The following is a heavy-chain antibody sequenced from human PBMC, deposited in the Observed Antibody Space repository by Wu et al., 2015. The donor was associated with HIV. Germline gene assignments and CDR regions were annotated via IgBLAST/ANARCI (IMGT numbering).Heavy chain of an antibody. CDR2: INPNSGVT. V-gene: IGHV1-2*02. CDR3: ASCDRGGGACYDIEGGGYYSMDV. CDR1: RYTFTGYY. J-gene: IGHJ6*02. D-gene: IGHD2-21*02. Sequence: QVQLVQSGAEVKKPGASVKVSCKASRYTFTGYYIHWVRQAPGRGLEWMGWINPNSGVTNYAQKFRGRVTMTGDSSIRTAYMELSRLRSDDTAVYYCASCDRGGGACYDIEGGGYYSMDVWGQGTTVTVSS.